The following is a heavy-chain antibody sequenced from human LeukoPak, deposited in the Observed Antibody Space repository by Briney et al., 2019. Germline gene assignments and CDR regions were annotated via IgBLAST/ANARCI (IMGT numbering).Heavy chain of an antibody. V-gene: IGHV4-39*01. CDR2: IYYTGST. Sequence: PSETLSLTCTVSGGSISSSNYYWSWIRQPPGQGLEWIGSIYYTGSTYYNPSLKSRVTISVDTSKNQFSLNLSSVTAAETAVFYCARHSAEQWLLDHWGKGSLVTVSS. CDR1: GGSISSSNYY. CDR3: ARHSAEQWLLDH. J-gene: IGHJ5*02. D-gene: IGHD6-19*01.